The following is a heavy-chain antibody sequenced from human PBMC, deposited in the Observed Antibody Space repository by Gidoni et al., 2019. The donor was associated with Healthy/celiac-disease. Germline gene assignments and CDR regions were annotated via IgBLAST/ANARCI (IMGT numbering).Heavy chain of an antibody. D-gene: IGHD6-19*01. Sequence: QVQLQQSGAGLLKPSDTLSLTCAVYGGPFSGYYWSWISQPPGKGLEWIGEINHSGSTNYNPSLKSRVTISVDTSKNQFSLKLSSVTAADTAVYYCARVGRIAVAGRNFDYWGQGTLVTVSS. CDR1: GGPFSGYY. CDR2: INHSGST. V-gene: IGHV4-34*01. CDR3: ARVGRIAVAGRNFDY. J-gene: IGHJ4*02.